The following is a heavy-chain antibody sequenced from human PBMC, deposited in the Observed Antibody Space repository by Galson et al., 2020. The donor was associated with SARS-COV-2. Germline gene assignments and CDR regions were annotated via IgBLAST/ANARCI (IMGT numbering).Heavy chain of an antibody. CDR3: SRLIVEDGNGPFYYYGMDV. D-gene: IGHD1-1*01. CDR2: IRRKIYGRAI. V-gene: IGHV3-49*04. J-gene: IGHJ6*02. CDR1: GFTFGDYS. Sequence: TGGSLRLSCTGSGFTFGDYSVTWVRQTPGKGLEWVGIIRRKIYGRAIEYATSVKDRFVMSRDDSKGSAYLQMNSLDIEDTAVYFCSRLIVEDGNGPFYYYGMDVWGQGTTVIVSS.